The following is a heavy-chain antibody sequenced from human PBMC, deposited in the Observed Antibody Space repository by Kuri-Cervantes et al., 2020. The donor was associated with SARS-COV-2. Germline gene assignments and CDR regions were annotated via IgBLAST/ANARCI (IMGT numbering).Heavy chain of an antibody. D-gene: IGHD3-10*01. CDR1: GFTFSSYG. CDR3: TKGDDTMVRGLGLLGKYYYYGMDV. J-gene: IGHJ6*02. V-gene: IGHV3-33*06. Sequence: LSLTCAASGFTFSSYGMHWVRQAPGKGLEWVAVIWYDGSNKYYADSVKGRFTISRDNSKNTLYLQMNSLRAEDTAVYYCTKGDDTMVRGLGLLGKYYYYGMDVWGQGTTVTVSS. CDR2: IWYDGSNK.